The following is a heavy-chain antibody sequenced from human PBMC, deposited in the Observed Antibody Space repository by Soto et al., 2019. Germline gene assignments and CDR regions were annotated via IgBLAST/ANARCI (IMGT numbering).Heavy chain of an antibody. V-gene: IGHV4-4*02. Sequence: SETLSLTCAVSGDSINSTDWWNWVRQPPGKGLEWIGEIYHGGNINYNPSLKSRVTISIDKSKNQFSLTLTSVTAADTAVYYCARDHYYSSNWPLDYWGQGTLVTVSS. CDR2: IYHGGNI. D-gene: IGHD6-13*01. J-gene: IGHJ4*02. CDR1: GDSINSTDW. CDR3: ARDHYYSSNWPLDY.